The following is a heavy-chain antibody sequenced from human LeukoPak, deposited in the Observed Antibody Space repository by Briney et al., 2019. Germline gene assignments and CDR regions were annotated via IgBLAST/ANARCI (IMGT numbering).Heavy chain of an antibody. V-gene: IGHV4-59*08. CDR2: IYYSGST. CDR3: ARQGHDYGGYYFDY. D-gene: IGHD4-17*01. Sequence: RASETLSLTCTVSGGSISSYYWSWIRQPPGKGLEWIGYIYYSGSTNYNPSLKSRVTISVDTSKNQFSLKLSSVTAADTAVYYCARQGHDYGGYYFDYWGQGTLVTVSS. J-gene: IGHJ4*02. CDR1: GGSISSYY.